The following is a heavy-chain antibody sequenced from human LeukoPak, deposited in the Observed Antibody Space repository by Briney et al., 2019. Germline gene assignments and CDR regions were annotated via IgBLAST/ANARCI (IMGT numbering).Heavy chain of an antibody. CDR3: ARDQDTAMELDY. J-gene: IGHJ4*02. CDR2: INPSGGST. V-gene: IGHV1-46*01. D-gene: IGHD5-18*01. Sequence: GASVKVSCKASGYTSTSYYMHWVRQAPGQGLEWMGIINPSGGSTSYAQKFQGRVTMTRDMSTSTVYMELSSLRSEDTAVYYCARDQDTAMELDYWGQGTLVTVSS. CDR1: GYTSTSYY.